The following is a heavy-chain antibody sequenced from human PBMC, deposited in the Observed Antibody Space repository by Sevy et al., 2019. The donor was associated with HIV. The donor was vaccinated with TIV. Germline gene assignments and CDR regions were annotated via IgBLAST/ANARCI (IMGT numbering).Heavy chain of an antibody. CDR1: GFTFGDYC. Sequence: SLRLSCTASGFTFGDYCMSWVRQAPGKGLEWVAFLKSDVYGGTVDHAASVRGRFVISRDDSKTIAYLQMNDLKTEDTGVCYCTRWKAAQSIFDYWGQGALVTVSS. D-gene: IGHD6-13*01. J-gene: IGHJ4*02. CDR2: LKSDVYGGTV. V-gene: IGHV3-49*04. CDR3: TRWKAAQSIFDY.